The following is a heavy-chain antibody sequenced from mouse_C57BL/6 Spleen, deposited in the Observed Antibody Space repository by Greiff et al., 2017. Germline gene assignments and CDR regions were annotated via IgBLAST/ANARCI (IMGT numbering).Heavy chain of an antibody. V-gene: IGHV1-15*01. J-gene: IGHJ2*01. CDR1: GYTFTDYE. CDR3: TRGGLLLRLVVGDY. CDR2: IDPETGGT. Sequence: VQLQQSGAELVRPGASVTLSCKASGYTFTDYEMHWVKQTPVHGLEWIGAIDPETGGTAYNQKFKGKAILTADKSSSTAYMELCSLTSEDSAVYYCTRGGLLLRLVVGDYWGQGTTLTVSS. D-gene: IGHD1-1*01.